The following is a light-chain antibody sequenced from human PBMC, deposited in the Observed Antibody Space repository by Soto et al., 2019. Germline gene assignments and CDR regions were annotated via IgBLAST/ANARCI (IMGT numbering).Light chain of an antibody. CDR1: QSISSW. CDR2: KAS. V-gene: IGKV1-5*03. Sequence: DIQMTQSPSTLSASVGDRVTITCRASQSISSWLAWYQQKPGKAPKVLIYKASSLEGGVPSRFSCSGSGTEFTLTINSMQPDDFAAYYCQQYYRYPWTFGQGTKVELK. J-gene: IGKJ1*01. CDR3: QQYYRYPWT.